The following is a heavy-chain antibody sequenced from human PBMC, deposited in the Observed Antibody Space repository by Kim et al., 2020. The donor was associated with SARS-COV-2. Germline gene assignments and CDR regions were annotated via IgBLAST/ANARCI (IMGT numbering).Heavy chain of an antibody. D-gene: IGHD4-17*01. Sequence: ADSVKGRFTISRDNSKNTLYLQMNSLRAEDTALYYCAKDVMTTVIYYFDNWGQGTLVTVSS. V-gene: IGHV3-23*01. CDR3: AKDVMTTVIYYFDN. J-gene: IGHJ4*02.